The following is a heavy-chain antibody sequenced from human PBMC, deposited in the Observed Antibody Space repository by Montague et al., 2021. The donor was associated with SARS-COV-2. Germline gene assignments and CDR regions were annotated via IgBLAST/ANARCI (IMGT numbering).Heavy chain of an antibody. Sequence: SETLSLTCTVSGGSIGTNYWNWIRQSPGKGLEWLGYIYYTESTKNSPSLKTRVTISMDTSRDQFSLRLKSVTAADTAVYYCERDNYGDWDYYCLDVWGQGTTVTVSS. CDR2: IYYTEST. D-gene: IGHD4-17*01. J-gene: IGHJ6*02. V-gene: IGHV4-59*01. CDR1: GGSIGTNY. CDR3: ERDNYGDWDYYCLDV.